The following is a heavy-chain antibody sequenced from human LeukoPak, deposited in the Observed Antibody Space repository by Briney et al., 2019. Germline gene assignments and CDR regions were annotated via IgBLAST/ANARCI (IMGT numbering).Heavy chain of an antibody. Sequence: ASVKVSCKASGYTFTGYYMQWVRQAPGQGLEWMGWINPDTGGTVYAQNFQGRVTMTRDTSISTAYMELSRLVSDDTAVYYCARRFSPTGPFDYWGQGTLVTVSS. D-gene: IGHD1-14*01. CDR2: INPDTGGT. V-gene: IGHV1-2*02. CDR1: GYTFTGYY. CDR3: ARRFSPTGPFDY. J-gene: IGHJ4*02.